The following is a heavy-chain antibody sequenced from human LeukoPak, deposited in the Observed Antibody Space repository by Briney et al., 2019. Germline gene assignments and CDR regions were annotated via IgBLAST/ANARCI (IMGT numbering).Heavy chain of an antibody. Sequence: ASVKVSCKASGYTFTGYYMHWVRQAPGQGLEWMGWINPNSGGTNYAQKFQGRVTMTRDTSISTAYMEMSRLRSDDTAVYYCARDAFPYYDSSGFPNDYWGQGTLVTVSS. CDR2: INPNSGGT. J-gene: IGHJ4*02. CDR3: ARDAFPYYDSSGFPNDY. CDR1: GYTFTGYY. V-gene: IGHV1-2*02. D-gene: IGHD3-22*01.